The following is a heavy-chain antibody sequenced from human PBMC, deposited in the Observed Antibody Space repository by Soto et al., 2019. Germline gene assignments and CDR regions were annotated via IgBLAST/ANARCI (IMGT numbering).Heavy chain of an antibody. J-gene: IGHJ6*02. CDR3: ANIPEWPGVYYSMDV. Sequence: GGSLRLSCAASGFTFSSYAMSWVRQAPGKGLEWVSVIGGSGVTTHYADSVKGRFTISRDKSKNTLYLQMNSLRAEDTAVYYCANIPEWPGVYYSMDVWGQGTTVTVSS. CDR1: GFTFSSYA. V-gene: IGHV3-23*01. D-gene: IGHD3-10*01. CDR2: IGGSGVTT.